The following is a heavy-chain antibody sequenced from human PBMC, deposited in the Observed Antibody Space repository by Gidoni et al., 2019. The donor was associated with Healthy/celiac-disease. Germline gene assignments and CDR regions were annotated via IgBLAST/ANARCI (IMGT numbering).Heavy chain of an antibody. CDR1: GFTFSSYA. V-gene: IGHV3-23*01. D-gene: IGHD2-2*01. CDR3: AKGVDVVVVPAAIHYFDY. CDR2: ISGSCGST. J-gene: IGHJ4*02. Sequence: EVQLLESGGGLVQPGGSLRLSCAASGFTFSSYAMSWVRQAPGKGLEWVSAISGSCGSTYYADSVKGRFTISRDNSKNTLYLQMNSLRAEDTAVYYCAKGVDVVVVPAAIHYFDYWGQGTLVTVSS.